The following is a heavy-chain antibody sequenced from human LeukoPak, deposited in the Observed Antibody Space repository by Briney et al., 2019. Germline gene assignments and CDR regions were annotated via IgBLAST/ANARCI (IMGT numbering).Heavy chain of an antibody. D-gene: IGHD2-15*01. CDR1: GYTFTSYG. Sequence: GASVKVSCKASGYTFTSYGFSWVRQATGQGLEWMGWMNPNSGNTGYAQKFQGRVTMTRNTSISTAYMELSSLRSEDTAVYYCARGTGYCSGGSCRENWFDPWGQGTLVTVSS. CDR2: MNPNSGNT. CDR3: ARGTGYCSGGSCRENWFDP. V-gene: IGHV1-8*01. J-gene: IGHJ5*02.